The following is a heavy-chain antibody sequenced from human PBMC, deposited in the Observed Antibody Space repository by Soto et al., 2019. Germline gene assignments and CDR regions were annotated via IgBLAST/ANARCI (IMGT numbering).Heavy chain of an antibody. CDR2: ISYDGSNK. Sequence: QVQLVESGGGVVQPGRSLRPSCAASGFTFSSYAMHWVRQAPGKGLEWVAVISYDGSNKYYADSVKGRFTISRDNSKNTLYLQMNSLRAEDTAVYYCARGGTETDAFDIWGQGTMVTVSS. D-gene: IGHD1-1*01. CDR1: GFTFSSYA. J-gene: IGHJ3*02. V-gene: IGHV3-30-3*01. CDR3: ARGGTETDAFDI.